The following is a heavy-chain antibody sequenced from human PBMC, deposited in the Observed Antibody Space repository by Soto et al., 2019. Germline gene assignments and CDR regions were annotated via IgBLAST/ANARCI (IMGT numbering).Heavy chain of an antibody. CDR3: ARTEYYGSSGSFGY. Sequence: SETLSLTCGVYGGSFNAYYWSWIRQAPGKGLEWIGYISYSGSTNYNPSLKSRVTISVDTSKNQFSLKLSSVTAADTAMYFCARTEYYGSSGSFGYWGQGTLVTVSS. J-gene: IGHJ4*02. CDR1: GGSFNAYY. D-gene: IGHD3-22*01. V-gene: IGHV4-34*11. CDR2: ISYSGST.